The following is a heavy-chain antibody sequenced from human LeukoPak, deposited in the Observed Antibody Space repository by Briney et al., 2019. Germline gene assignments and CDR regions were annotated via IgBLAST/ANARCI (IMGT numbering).Heavy chain of an antibody. CDR3: ATCEDTVLHDHYFDC. Sequence: ASVKVSCKVSGYTLTELSMHWVRQAPGKGLEWMGGFDPEDGETIYAQKFQGRVTMTEDTSTDTAYMELSSLRSEDTAVYYCATCEDTVLHDHYFDCWGQEPWSPSPQ. V-gene: IGHV1-24*01. CDR1: GYTLTELS. CDR2: FDPEDGET. J-gene: IGHJ4*01. D-gene: IGHD5-18*01.